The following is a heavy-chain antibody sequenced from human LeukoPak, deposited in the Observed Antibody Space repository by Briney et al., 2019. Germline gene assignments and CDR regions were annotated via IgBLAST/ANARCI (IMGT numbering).Heavy chain of an antibody. J-gene: IGHJ4*02. D-gene: IGHD1-26*01. CDR2: INHSGST. Sequence: PSETLSLTCTVSGGSISSYYWSWIRQPPGKGLEWIGEINHSGSTNYNPSLKSRVTISVDTSKNQFSLKLSSVTAADTAVYYCARAERGLLDYWGQGTLVTVSS. CDR3: ARAERGLLDY. CDR1: GGSISSYY. V-gene: IGHV4-34*01.